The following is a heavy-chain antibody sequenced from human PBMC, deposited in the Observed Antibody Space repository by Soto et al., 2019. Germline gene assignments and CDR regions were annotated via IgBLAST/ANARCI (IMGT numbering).Heavy chain of an antibody. CDR2: IYSDGST. J-gene: IGHJ4*02. D-gene: IGHD6-19*01. CDR1: GFTVSSTY. CDR3: ATITVGRVGSGWIPFDY. V-gene: IGHV3-53*01. Sequence: GGSLRLSCAASGFTVSSTYMSWVRQAPGRGLEWLSAIYSDGSTYYADSVKGRFSISRDNSKNTLYLQMSSLTADDAAVYYCATITVGRVGSGWIPFDYWGQGTLVTVSS.